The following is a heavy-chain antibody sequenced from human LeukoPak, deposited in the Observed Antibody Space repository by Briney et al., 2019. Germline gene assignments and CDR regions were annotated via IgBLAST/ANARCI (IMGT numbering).Heavy chain of an antibody. J-gene: IGHJ4*02. CDR2: ISYDGGNT. Sequence: GGSLRLSYAASGFTFSSYAMHWVRQAPGKGLEWVALISYDGGNTYYADSVRGRFTISRDNSKNALDLQLNSLRVEDTAVYYCARDSTYYYGSGSSGPHYFDYWGQGTLVTVSS. V-gene: IGHV3-30*01. D-gene: IGHD3-10*01. CDR3: ARDSTYYYGSGSSGPHYFDY. CDR1: GFTFSSYA.